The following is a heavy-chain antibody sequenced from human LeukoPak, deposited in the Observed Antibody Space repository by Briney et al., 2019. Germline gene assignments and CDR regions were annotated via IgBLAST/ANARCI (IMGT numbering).Heavy chain of an antibody. CDR1: GFTFSSYA. V-gene: IGHV3-23*01. Sequence: GGSLRLSCAASGFTFSSYAMGWVRQAPGKGLEWVSAISGSGGSTYYADSVKGRFTISRDNSKNTLYLQMSSLRAEDTAVYYCAKPVIHSSSLDDYWGQGTLVTVSS. J-gene: IGHJ4*02. CDR2: ISGSGGST. D-gene: IGHD6-6*01. CDR3: AKPVIHSSSLDDY.